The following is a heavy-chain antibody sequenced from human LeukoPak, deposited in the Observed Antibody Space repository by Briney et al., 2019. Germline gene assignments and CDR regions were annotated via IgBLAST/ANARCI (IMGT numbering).Heavy chain of an antibody. CDR2: ISGSGGST. J-gene: IGHJ4*02. CDR1: GFTFSSYA. V-gene: IGHV3-23*01. D-gene: IGHD3-10*01. CDR3: ARVLLWFGESYYFDY. Sequence: GGSLRLSCAAPGFTFSSYAMSSVRPAPGTGPDWVSTISGSGGSTYYADSVKGRFTISRDNSKNTLYLQMNSLRAEDTGVYFCARVLLWFGESYYFDYWGQGTLVTVSS.